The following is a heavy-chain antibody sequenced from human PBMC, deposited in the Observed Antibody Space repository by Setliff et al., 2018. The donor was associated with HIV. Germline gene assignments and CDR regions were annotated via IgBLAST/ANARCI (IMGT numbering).Heavy chain of an antibody. V-gene: IGHV1-69*05. CDR1: GGTFSSYA. CDR2: IIPIFGTA. CDR3: AGSGYCSGGSCFDY. D-gene: IGHD2-15*01. J-gene: IGHJ4*02. Sequence: ASVKVSCKASGGTFSSYAISWVRQAPGQGLEWMGGIIPIFGTANYAQKLQGRVTMTTDTSTSTAYMELRSLRSDDTAVYYCAGSGYCSGGSCFDYWGQGTLVTVSS.